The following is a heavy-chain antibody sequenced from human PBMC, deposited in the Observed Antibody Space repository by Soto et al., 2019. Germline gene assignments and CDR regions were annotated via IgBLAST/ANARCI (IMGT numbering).Heavy chain of an antibody. Sequence: GSLRLSCAASGFTFSSYAMSLVHQAPGKGLEWVSAISGSGGSTYYADSVKGRFTISRDNSKNTLYLQMNSLRAEDTAVYYYAKDVDTYYYDSSRLDMGAFDIWGQGSMLTV. J-gene: IGHJ3*02. CDR2: ISGSGGST. V-gene: IGHV3-23*01. D-gene: IGHD3-22*01. CDR1: GFTFSSYA. CDR3: AKDVDTYYYDSSRLDMGAFDI.